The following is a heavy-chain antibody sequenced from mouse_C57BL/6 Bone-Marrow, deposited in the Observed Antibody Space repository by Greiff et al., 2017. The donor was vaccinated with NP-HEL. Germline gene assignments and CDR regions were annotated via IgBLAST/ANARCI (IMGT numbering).Heavy chain of an antibody. J-gene: IGHJ4*01. CDR1: GFNIKDDY. CDR2: IDPENGDT. Sequence: VQLKESGAELVRPGASVKLSCTASGFNIKDDYMHWVKQRPEQGLEWIGWIDPENGDTEYASKFQGKATITADTSSNTAYLQLSSLTSEDTAVYYCTRSDGSSPYYAMDYWGQGTSVTVSS. CDR3: TRSDGSSPYYAMDY. V-gene: IGHV14-4*01. D-gene: IGHD1-1*01.